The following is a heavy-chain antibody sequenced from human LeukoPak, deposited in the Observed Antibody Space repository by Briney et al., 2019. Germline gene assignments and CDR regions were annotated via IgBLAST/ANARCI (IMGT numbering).Heavy chain of an antibody. J-gene: IGHJ6*02. CDR3: ARSRFGETYYYYGMDV. D-gene: IGHD3-10*01. CDR1: GYTFTGYY. Sequence: PEASVKVSCKASGYTFTGYYMHWVRQAPGQGLEWMGWINPNSGGTNYAQKFQGRVTMTRDTSISTAYMELSRLRSDDTAVYYCARSRFGETYYYYGMDVWGQGTTVTVSS. CDR2: INPNSGGT. V-gene: IGHV1-2*02.